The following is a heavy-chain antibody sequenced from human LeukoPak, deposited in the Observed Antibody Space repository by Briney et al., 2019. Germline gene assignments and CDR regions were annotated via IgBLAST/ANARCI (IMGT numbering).Heavy chain of an antibody. J-gene: IGHJ4*02. Sequence: GGSRRLSCAASGFTFSSYSMNWVRQAPGKGLEWVSSISSSSSYIYYADSVKGRFTISRDNAKNSLYLQMNSLRAEDTAVYYCARDLGLLRPYSFDYWGQGTLVTVSS. CDR1: GFTFSSYS. D-gene: IGHD3-22*01. CDR3: ARDLGLLRPYSFDY. V-gene: IGHV3-21*01. CDR2: ISSSSSYI.